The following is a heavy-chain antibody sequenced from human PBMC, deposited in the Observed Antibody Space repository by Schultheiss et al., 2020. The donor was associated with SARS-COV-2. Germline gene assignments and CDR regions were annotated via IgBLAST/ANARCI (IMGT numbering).Heavy chain of an antibody. J-gene: IGHJ6*03. CDR3: AKDGSDTAMVMGYYYYYMDV. CDR1: GFTFDDYA. CDR2: ISGSGGST. V-gene: IGHV3-23*01. Sequence: GGSLRLSCAASGFTFDDYAMHWVRQAPGKGLEWVSAISGSGGSTYYADSVKGRFTISRDNSKNTLYLQMNSLRAEDTAVYYCAKDGSDTAMVMGYYYYYMDVWGKGTTVTVSS. D-gene: IGHD5-18*01.